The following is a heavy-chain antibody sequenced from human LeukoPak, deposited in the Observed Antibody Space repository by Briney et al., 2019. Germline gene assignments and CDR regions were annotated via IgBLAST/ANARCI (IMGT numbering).Heavy chain of an antibody. Sequence: AASVKVSCKASGYTFTSYGISWVRQAPGQGLEWMGGIIPIFGTANYAQEFQGRVTITRDTSASTAYMELSSLRSEDMAVYYCARMRTNYYDSSGYLFDDAFDIWGQGTMVTVSS. CDR3: ARMRTNYYDSSGYLFDDAFDI. V-gene: IGHV1-69*05. CDR1: GYTFTSYG. D-gene: IGHD3-22*01. CDR2: IIPIFGTA. J-gene: IGHJ3*02.